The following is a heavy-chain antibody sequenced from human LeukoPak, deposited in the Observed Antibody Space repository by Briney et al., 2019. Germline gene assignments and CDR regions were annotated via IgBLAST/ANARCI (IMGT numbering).Heavy chain of an antibody. J-gene: IGHJ5*02. CDR2: MSGSGGST. Sequence: PGGSLRLSCAASGFTFSSYAMSWVRQAPGKGLEWVSAMSGSGGSTYYADSVKGRFTISRDNSKNTLYLQMNSLRAEDTAVYYCAKDSGVDNWLDPWGQGTLVTVSS. CDR1: GFTFSSYA. D-gene: IGHD3-3*01. V-gene: IGHV3-23*01. CDR3: AKDSGVDNWLDP.